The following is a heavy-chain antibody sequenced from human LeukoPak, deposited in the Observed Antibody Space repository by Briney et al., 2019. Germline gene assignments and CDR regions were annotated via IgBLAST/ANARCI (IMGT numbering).Heavy chain of an antibody. V-gene: IGHV1-2*02. CDR3: ARADSDYYPFDY. Sequence: ASVKVSFKASGYTFTGYYMHWVRQAPGQGLEWMGWINPNSGGTNYAQKFQGRVTMTRDTSISTAYMELSRLRSDDTAVYYCARADSDYYPFDYWGQGTLVTVSS. CDR1: GYTFTGYY. J-gene: IGHJ4*02. CDR2: INPNSGGT. D-gene: IGHD3-22*01.